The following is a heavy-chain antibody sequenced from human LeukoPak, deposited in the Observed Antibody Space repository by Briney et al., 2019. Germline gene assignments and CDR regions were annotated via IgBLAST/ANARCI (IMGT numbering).Heavy chain of an antibody. D-gene: IGHD4-17*01. CDR1: GFTFTSHW. CDR2: ENEDGSES. CDR3: ARGHDHGDYVGMKKYYYYNMDV. Sequence: HPGGSLGLSCAASGFTFTSHWMNCVSRAPGKWLEWVANENEDGSESNEVDSAKGRFTISRDNAKNSLFLQMNSLRAEDTAVYYCARGHDHGDYVGMKKYYYYNMDVWGQGTTVTVSS. V-gene: IGHV3-7*05. J-gene: IGHJ6*02.